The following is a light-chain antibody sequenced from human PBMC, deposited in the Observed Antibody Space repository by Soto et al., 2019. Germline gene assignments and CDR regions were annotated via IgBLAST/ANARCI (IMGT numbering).Light chain of an antibody. CDR1: QSIASY. CDR2: AAS. V-gene: IGKV1-39*01. J-gene: IGKJ1*01. CDR3: HETYSSPPT. Sequence: DIEMTQSPSSLSASVGDRVTITCRARQSIASYLNWYQHKPGKAPKLLIYAASSLQRGVPSRFSGSGSGTDFTLTISSLQSEDLATYYCHETYSSPPTFGQGTRVEIK.